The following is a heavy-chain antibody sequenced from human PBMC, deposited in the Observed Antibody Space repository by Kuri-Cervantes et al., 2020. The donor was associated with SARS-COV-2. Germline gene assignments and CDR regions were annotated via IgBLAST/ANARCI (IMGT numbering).Heavy chain of an antibody. D-gene: IGHD2-2*01. Sequence: SETLSLTCTVSGYSISSGYYWGWIRQPPGKGLEWIGSIYHSGSTYYNPSLKSRVTISVDTSMNQFSLKLSSVTAADTAVYYCARDIEFFLVVPAATALGSNWFDPWGQGTLVTVSS. J-gene: IGHJ5*02. CDR2: IYHSGST. V-gene: IGHV4-38-2*02. CDR1: GYSISSGYY. CDR3: ARDIEFFLVVPAATALGSNWFDP.